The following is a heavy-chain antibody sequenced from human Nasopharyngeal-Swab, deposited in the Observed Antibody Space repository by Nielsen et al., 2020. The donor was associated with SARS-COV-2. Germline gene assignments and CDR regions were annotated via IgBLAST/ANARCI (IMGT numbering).Heavy chain of an antibody. D-gene: IGHD6-13*01. J-gene: IGHJ3*02. V-gene: IGHV7-4-1*02. CDR1: GYTFTSYA. CDR2: TNTNTGNP. CDR3: ARDRSWYLENAFDI. Sequence: ASVKASCKASGYTFTSYAMKWARQAPGQGLEWMGWTNTNTGNPTNGQSFTGGSVLFLDTSVSTAYLQISSLKAEDTAVYYCARDRSWYLENAFDIWGQGTMVTVSS.